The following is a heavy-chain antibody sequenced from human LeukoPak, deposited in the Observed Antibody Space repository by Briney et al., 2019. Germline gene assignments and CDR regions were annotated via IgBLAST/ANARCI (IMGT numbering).Heavy chain of an antibody. CDR1: GFTFSSYW. J-gene: IGHJ4*02. CDR3: AKSGYSGSFDY. CDR2: IKQDGSEK. D-gene: IGHD1-26*01. Sequence: GGSLRLSCAASGFTFSSYWMSWVRQAPGKGLEWVANIKQDGSEKYYVDSVKGRFTISRDNAKNSLYLQMNSLRAEDTAVYYCAKSGYSGSFDYWGQGTLVTVSS. V-gene: IGHV3-7*03.